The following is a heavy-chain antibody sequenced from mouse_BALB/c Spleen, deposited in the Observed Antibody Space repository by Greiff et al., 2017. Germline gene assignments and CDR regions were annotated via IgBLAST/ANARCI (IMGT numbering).Heavy chain of an antibody. J-gene: IGHJ4*01. CDR1: GYTFTSYW. D-gene: IGHD1-1*01. V-gene: IGHV1-5*01. Sequence: VHVKQSGTVLARPGASVKMSCKASGYTFTSYWMHWVKQRPGQGLEWIGAIYPGNSDTSYNQKFKGKAKLTAVTSTSTAYMELSSLTNEDSAVYYCTRSLTEDAMDYWGQGTSVTVSS. CDR3: TRSLTEDAMDY. CDR2: IYPGNSDT.